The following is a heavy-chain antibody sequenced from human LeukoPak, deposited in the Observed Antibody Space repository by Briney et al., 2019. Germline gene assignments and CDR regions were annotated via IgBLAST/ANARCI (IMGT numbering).Heavy chain of an antibody. CDR3: AKGGFGELNFDY. CDR2: IGYSGGST. D-gene: IGHD3-10*01. CDR1: RFTVSSYA. V-gene: IGHV3-23*01. J-gene: IGHJ4*02. Sequence: GGSLRLSCAASRFTVSSYAMSWVRQAPGKGLEWVSAIGYSGGSTYYADSVKGRFTISRDNSKNTLYLQMNSLRAEGTAVYYCAKGGFGELNFDYWGQGTLVTVSS.